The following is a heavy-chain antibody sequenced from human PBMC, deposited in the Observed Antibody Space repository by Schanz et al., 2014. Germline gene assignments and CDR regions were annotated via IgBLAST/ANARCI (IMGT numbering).Heavy chain of an antibody. D-gene: IGHD3-22*01. CDR1: GFTFSRYG. CDR2: ISDDGSGK. J-gene: IGHJ4*02. CDR3: AKVGDTSGYPLEY. Sequence: QVHLVESGGGVVQPGRSLRLSCAASGFTFSRYGMHWVRQAPGKGLEWVAVISDDGSGKYSADSVKGRLTISRDNSKNTLYLQMNSLRAEDTAVYYCAKVGDTSGYPLEYWGQGTLXTVSS. V-gene: IGHV3-30*18.